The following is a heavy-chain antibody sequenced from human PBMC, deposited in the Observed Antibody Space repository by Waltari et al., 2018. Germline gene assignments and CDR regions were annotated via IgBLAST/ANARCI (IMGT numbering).Heavy chain of an antibody. D-gene: IGHD3-22*01. CDR3: ARLPKNYYDSIGWGFFDQ. V-gene: IGHV4-59*08. CDR1: GDCLVDDH. Sequence: HVQLQESGPGLVKPAETLSLPCTATGDCLVDDHSTWIRQAPGKGLEWIAYLRNTGGTKCIPSPESRLTVSAITSRRELVVRLPSVTAAETAVYYCARLPKNYYDSIGWGFFDQWGPGTLVTVSS. CDR2: LRNTGGT. J-gene: IGHJ4*02.